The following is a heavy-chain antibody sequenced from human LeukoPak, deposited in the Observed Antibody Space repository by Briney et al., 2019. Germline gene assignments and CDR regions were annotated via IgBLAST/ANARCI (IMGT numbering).Heavy chain of an antibody. V-gene: IGHV6-1*01. CDR2: TYYRSSKWLN. CDR1: GDSVSSNSAT. J-gene: IGHJ3*01. Sequence: SQTLSLTCAISGDSVSSNSATWNWIRQSPSRGLEWLGRTYYRSSKWLNDYAVSVESRITIRADTSRNQFSLLLTSVTPEDTAVYYCARWLGRDDFWGQGTMVTVSS. CDR3: ARWLGRDDF. D-gene: IGHD6-19*01.